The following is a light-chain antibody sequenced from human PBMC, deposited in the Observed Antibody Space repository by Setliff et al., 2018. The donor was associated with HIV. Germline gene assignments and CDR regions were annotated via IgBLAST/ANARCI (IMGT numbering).Light chain of an antibody. V-gene: IGLV2-14*01. J-gene: IGLJ1*01. Sequence: QSVLTQPASVSASPGQSITISCTGTSGDIGAFTFVSWYQQYPGKAPKLLIYEVNERPSGVSACFSGFKSGNTASLIISGLQAEDEADYYCSSFGRNSLFVFGSGTKVTVL. CDR1: SGDIGAFTF. CDR3: SSFGRNSLFV. CDR2: EVN.